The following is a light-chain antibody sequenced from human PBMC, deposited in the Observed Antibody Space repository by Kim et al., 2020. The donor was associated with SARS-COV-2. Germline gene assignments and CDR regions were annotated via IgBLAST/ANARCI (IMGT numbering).Light chain of an antibody. CDR2: GKN. Sequence: SSELTQDPAVSVALGQTVRITCQGDSLRSYYATWYQHKPGQAPILVIYGKNNRPSGIPDRFSGSSSGNTASLTITGTQAGDEADSYCNSRDSNDNVVFGG. CDR3: NSRDSNDNVV. V-gene: IGLV3-19*01. J-gene: IGLJ2*01. CDR1: SLRSYY.